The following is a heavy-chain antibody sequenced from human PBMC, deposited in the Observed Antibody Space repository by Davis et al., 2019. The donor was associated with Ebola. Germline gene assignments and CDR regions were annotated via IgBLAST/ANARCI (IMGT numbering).Heavy chain of an antibody. V-gene: IGHV1-69*13. CDR3: AHLGPQRYCSGGGCHGYLDY. CDR1: GYTFTSYG. Sequence: SVKVSCKASGYTFTSYGISWVRQAPGQGLEWMGGIIPVFRTASYAQKFQGRVTITADESTRTAYMELDGLISEDTAVYYCAHLGPQRYCSGGGCHGYLDYWGQGTLVTVSS. CDR2: IIPVFRTA. J-gene: IGHJ4*02. D-gene: IGHD2-15*01.